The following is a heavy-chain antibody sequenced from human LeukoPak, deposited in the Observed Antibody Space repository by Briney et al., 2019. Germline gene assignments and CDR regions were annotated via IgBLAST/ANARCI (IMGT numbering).Heavy chain of an antibody. Sequence: SETLSLTCTVSGGSISNHYWSWIRQPPGKGLEWIGYIYSSGSTNYNPSLKSRVTISVDTSKNQFSLKLSSVTAADTAVYYCARGYRLARYCSSTSCSNNWFDPWGQGTLVTVSS. V-gene: IGHV4-59*11. J-gene: IGHJ5*02. CDR1: GGSISNHY. D-gene: IGHD2-2*01. CDR3: ARGYRLARYCSSTSCSNNWFDP. CDR2: IYSSGST.